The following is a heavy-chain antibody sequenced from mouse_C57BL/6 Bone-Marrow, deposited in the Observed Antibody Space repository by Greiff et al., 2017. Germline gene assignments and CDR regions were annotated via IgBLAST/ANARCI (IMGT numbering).Heavy chain of an antibody. CDR3: ARSALGGFAY. V-gene: IGHV1-64*01. Sequence: QVQLQQSGAELVKPGASVKLSCKASGYTFTSYWMHWVKQRPGQGLEWIGMIHPNSGSTNYNEKFKSKATLTVDKSSSTAYMQLSSLTSEDSAVYYCARSALGGFAYWGQGTLVTVSA. CDR2: IHPNSGST. D-gene: IGHD3-3*01. J-gene: IGHJ3*01. CDR1: GYTFTSYW.